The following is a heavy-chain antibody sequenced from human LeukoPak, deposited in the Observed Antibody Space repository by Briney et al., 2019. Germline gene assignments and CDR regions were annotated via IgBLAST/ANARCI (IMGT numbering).Heavy chain of an antibody. V-gene: IGHV1-46*01. CDR3: ATDDILTGSSEFDY. CDR2: INPSGGSV. Sequence: ASVKVSCKASGDTFINYYTHWVRQAPGQGLEWMGIINPSGGSVSYAQKFQGRVTMTRDTSTSTVYMDLSSLRSEDTAVYYCATDDILTGSSEFDYWGQGTLVTVSS. J-gene: IGHJ4*02. D-gene: IGHD3-9*01. CDR1: GDTFINYY.